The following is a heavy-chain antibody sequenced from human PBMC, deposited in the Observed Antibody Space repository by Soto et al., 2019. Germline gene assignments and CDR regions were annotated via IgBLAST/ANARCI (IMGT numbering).Heavy chain of an antibody. CDR1: GFIFDDYA. CDR2: ISWNSGSI. J-gene: IGHJ4*02. CDR3: AKVSVSSTWYYFDS. Sequence: EVQLVESGGGLVQPGRSLRLSCAASGFIFDDYAMHWVRQAPGKGLEWVSGISWNSGSIGYADSVKGRFTISRDSAKNSLYLQMNSLRAEDTALYYCAKVSVSSTWYYFDSWGQGNLVTVSS. V-gene: IGHV3-9*01. D-gene: IGHD6-13*01.